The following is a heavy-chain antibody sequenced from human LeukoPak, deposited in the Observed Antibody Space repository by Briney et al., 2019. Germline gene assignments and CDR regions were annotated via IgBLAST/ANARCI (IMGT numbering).Heavy chain of an antibody. CDR3: ARDRIDGGTPCAFDI. V-gene: IGHV1-18*01. CDR1: GYTFTSYG. D-gene: IGHD4-23*01. J-gene: IGHJ3*02. CDR2: ISAYNGNT. Sequence: ASVKVSCKASGYTFTSYGISGVRQAPGQGLEWMGWISAYNGNTNYAQKLQGRVTMTTDTSTSTAYMELRSLRSDDTAVYYCARDRIDGGTPCAFDIWGQGTMVTVSS.